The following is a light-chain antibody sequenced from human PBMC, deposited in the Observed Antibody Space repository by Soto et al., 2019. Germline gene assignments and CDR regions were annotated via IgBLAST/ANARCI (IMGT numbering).Light chain of an antibody. CDR3: CSNAGSYTFV. CDR2: DVT. Sequence: QSVLTRPRSVSGSPGQSVTIACTGTSSDVGAYNYVSWYQQHPGKAPRLMIYDVTRRPSGVPDRFSGSKSGSTASLTISGLQAEDEADYYCCSNAGSYTFVFGAGTKVTVL. V-gene: IGLV2-11*01. CDR1: SSDVGAYNY. J-gene: IGLJ1*01.